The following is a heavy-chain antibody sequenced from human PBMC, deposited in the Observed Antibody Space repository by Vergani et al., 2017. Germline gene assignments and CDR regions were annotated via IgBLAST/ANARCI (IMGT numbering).Heavy chain of an antibody. D-gene: IGHD4-11*01. CDR1: GGSFTSYH. CDR3: ARVNTETNGHLYYYYYMDV. V-gene: IGHV4-34*01. CDR2: IDHTGRP. J-gene: IGHJ6*03. Sequence: QVQLQQWGGGLLKPSETLSLTCVVNGGSFTSYHWTWIRQSPGEGLEWVGDIDHTGRPDYNPSLKSRLTMAVVKSRNRFSLTLNSVTATDTAIYFCARVNTETNGHLYYYYYMDVWGQGTAVTVS.